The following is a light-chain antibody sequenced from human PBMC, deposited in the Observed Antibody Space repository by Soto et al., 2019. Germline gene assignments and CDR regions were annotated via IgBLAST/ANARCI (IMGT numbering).Light chain of an antibody. Sequence: QSALTQPASVSGSPGQSITISCTGTSSDVGGYNYVSRYQQHPGKAPKLMIYEVSNRPSGVSNRFSGSKSGNTASLTISGLQAEDEADYYCSSYTSSSTRGVFGTGTKVTVL. CDR2: EVS. J-gene: IGLJ1*01. CDR1: SSDVGGYNY. CDR3: SSYTSSSTRGV. V-gene: IGLV2-14*01.